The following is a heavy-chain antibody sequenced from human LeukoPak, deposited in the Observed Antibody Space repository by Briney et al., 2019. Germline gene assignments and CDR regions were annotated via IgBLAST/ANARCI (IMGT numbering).Heavy chain of an antibody. D-gene: IGHD6-19*01. CDR1: GYSFTSYK. Sequence: GESLKISCKGSGYSFTSYKIGWVRQLSGKGLEWMGIIYPGDSDTRYSPSFQGQVTISADKSISTAYLQWSSLKASDTAMYYCARSVAVAGPVDYWGQGTLVSVSS. CDR3: ARSVAVAGPVDY. V-gene: IGHV5-51*01. J-gene: IGHJ4*02. CDR2: IYPGDSDT.